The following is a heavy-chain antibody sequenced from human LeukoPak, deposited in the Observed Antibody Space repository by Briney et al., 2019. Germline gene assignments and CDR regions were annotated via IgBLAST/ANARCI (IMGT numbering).Heavy chain of an antibody. Sequence: GGSLRLSCAASGFTFSSYRMNWVRQAPGKGLEWVSYISSSSSTIYYADSVKGRFTISRDNAKNSLYLQMNSLRAEDTAVYYCAKLQSVVIPAAMLGFDYWGQGILVTVSS. CDR2: ISSSSSTI. D-gene: IGHD2-2*01. V-gene: IGHV3-48*01. CDR3: AKLQSVVIPAAMLGFDY. CDR1: GFTFSSYR. J-gene: IGHJ4*02.